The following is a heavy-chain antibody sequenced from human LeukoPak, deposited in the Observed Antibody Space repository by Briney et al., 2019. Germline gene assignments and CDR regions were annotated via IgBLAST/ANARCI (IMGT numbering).Heavy chain of an antibody. CDR2: MNPNSGNT. CDR1: GYTFTSYD. CDR3: ARGSGAVAGTGPSYDY. D-gene: IGHD6-19*01. V-gene: IGHV1-8*01. J-gene: IGHJ4*02. Sequence: ASVKVSCKASGYTFTSYDINWVRQATGQGLEWMGWMNPNSGNTGYAQKFQGRVTMTRNTSISTAYMELSSLRSEDTAVYYCARGSGAVAGTGPSYDYWGQGTLVTVSS.